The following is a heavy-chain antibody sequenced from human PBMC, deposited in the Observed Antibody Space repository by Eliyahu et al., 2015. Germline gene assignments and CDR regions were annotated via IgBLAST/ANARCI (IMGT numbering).Heavy chain of an antibody. D-gene: IGHD3-10*01. CDR1: GXSISSTSYY. J-gene: IGHJ6*02. CDR2: IFYSGST. CDR3: ARRVYVSGRPHGMDV. Sequence: QLQLQESGPGLVKPSETLSLTCTVSGXSISSTSYYWTWIRQPPGKGLEWIGSIFYSGSTSYNPSLKSRITISVDTSKNQFSLKLSSVTAADTAVYYCARRVYVSGRPHGMDVWGQGTTVIVSS. V-gene: IGHV4-39*01.